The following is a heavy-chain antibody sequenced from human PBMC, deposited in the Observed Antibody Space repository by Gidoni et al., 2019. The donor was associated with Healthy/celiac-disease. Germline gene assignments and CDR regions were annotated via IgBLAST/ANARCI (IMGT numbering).Heavy chain of an antibody. D-gene: IGHD3-22*01. CDR2: IYYSVST. V-gene: IGHV4-39*01. CDR1: GGSLSSSSYY. CDR3: ARLSSGYYPYYFDY. Sequence: QLQLQESGPGLVKPSETLSLTCTVSGGSLSSSSYYWGWIRQPPGKGLEWIGSIYYSVSTYYNPSLKSRVTISVDTSKNQFSLKLSSVTAADTAVYYCARLSSGYYPYYFDYWGQGTLVTVSA. J-gene: IGHJ4*02.